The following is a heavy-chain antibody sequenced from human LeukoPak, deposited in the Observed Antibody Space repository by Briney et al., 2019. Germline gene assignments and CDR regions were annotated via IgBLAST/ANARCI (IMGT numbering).Heavy chain of an antibody. D-gene: IGHD3-10*01. CDR3: ALRDRYYNDDGLDI. CDR2: IYHSGST. CDR1: GGSISSSNW. V-gene: IGHV4-4*02. Sequence: PSETLSLTCAVSGGSISSSNWWSWVRQPPGKGLEWIGEIYHSGSTNYNPSLKSRVTISVDKSKNQFSLKLSSVTAADTAVYYCALRDRYYNDDGLDIWGQGTMVIVSS. J-gene: IGHJ3*02.